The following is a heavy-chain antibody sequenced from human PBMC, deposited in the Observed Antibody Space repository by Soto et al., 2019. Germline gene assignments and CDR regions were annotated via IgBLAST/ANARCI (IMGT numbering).Heavy chain of an antibody. D-gene: IGHD6-19*01. J-gene: IGHJ4*02. CDR1: GGSFSDFY. CDR3: GPRGAVADPRGY. CDR2: INHSGST. V-gene: IGHV4-34*01. Sequence: QVQLQQWGAGLLKPSETLSLTCAVYGGSFSDFYWTWIRQPPGKGLEWMGEINHSGSTNYNPSRKSRVAISVDTSKNQFSLNLTSVTAADTAVYYCGPRGAVADPRGYWGQGTLVTVSS.